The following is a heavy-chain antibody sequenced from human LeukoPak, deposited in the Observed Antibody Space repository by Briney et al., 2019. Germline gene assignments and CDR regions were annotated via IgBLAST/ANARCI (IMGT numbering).Heavy chain of an antibody. CDR1: GFTFSNPW. Sequence: GGSLRLSCAASGFTFSNPWMSWVRQAPGNGLEWVSSISSSSSYIYYADSVKGRFTISRDNAKNSLYLQMNSLSAEDTAVYYCAKGLIAAAGKPGDYWGQGTLVTVSS. CDR3: AKGLIAAAGKPGDY. J-gene: IGHJ4*02. V-gene: IGHV3-21*01. CDR2: ISSSSSYI. D-gene: IGHD6-13*01.